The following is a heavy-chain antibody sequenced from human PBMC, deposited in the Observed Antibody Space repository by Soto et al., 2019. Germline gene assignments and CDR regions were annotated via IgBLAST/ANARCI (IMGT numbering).Heavy chain of an antibody. CDR1: GYTFANYW. J-gene: IGHJ5*02. CDR3: ARDSVLAYYSEHRNPYWFDP. Sequence: PGESLKISCQSSGYTFANYWIVWVRQMPGKGLEWMGIIYPSDSTVKYSPSVQGQVTMSVDKSISTAYLQWSSLKASDAAVYYCARDSVLAYYSEHRNPYWFDPWGQGTLVTVSS. CDR2: IYPSDSTV. D-gene: IGHD4-4*01. V-gene: IGHV5-51*01.